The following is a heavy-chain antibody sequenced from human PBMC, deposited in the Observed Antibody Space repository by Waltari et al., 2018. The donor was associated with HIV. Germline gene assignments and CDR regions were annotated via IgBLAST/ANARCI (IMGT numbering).Heavy chain of an antibody. CDR3: ARVFCSGGSCYGDGRYGMDV. V-gene: IGHV4-61*02. J-gene: IGHJ6*02. CDR2: IYPSGST. CDR1: GGPISSGSYY. Sequence: QVQLQESGPGLVKPLQTLSLTCTFSGGPISSGSYYWNWIRQLARKGLEWIGRIYPSGSTNYNPSLKSRVTISVDTSKNQFSLKLSSVTAADTAVYYCARVFCSGGSCYGDGRYGMDVWGQGTTVTVSS. D-gene: IGHD2-15*01.